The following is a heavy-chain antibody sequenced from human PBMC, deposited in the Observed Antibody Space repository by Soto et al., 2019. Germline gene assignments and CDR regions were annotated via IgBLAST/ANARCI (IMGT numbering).Heavy chain of an antibody. Sequence: PSQTLSLTCAISGDSVSSNSAAWNWIRQPPSRGLEWLGRTYYRSKWYNDYAVSVKSRITINPDTSKNQFSLQLNSVTPEDTAVYYCARDPDYSKQPRMTYYYYYGMDVWGQGTTVTVSS. CDR1: GDSVSSNSAA. D-gene: IGHD4-4*01. J-gene: IGHJ6*02. CDR2: TYYRSKWYN. V-gene: IGHV6-1*01. CDR3: ARDPDYSKQPRMTYYYYYGMDV.